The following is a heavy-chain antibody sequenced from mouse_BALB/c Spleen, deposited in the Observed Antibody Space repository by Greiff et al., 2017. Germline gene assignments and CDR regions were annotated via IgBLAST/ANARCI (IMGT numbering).Heavy chain of an antibody. V-gene: IGHV2-9*02. CDR3: ARSTSLLRLPWYFDV. Sequence: VKVVESGPGLVAPSQSLSITCTVSGFSLTSYGVHWVRQPPGKGLEWLGVIWAGGSTNYNSALMSRLSISKDNSKSQVFLKMNSLQTDDTAMYYCARSTSLLRLPWYFDVWGAGTTVTVSS. CDR1: GFSLTSYG. J-gene: IGHJ1*01. D-gene: IGHD1-2*01. CDR2: IWAGGST.